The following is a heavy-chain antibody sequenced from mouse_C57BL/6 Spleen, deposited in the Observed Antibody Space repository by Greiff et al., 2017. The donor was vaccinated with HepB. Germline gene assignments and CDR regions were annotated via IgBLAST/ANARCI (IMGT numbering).Heavy chain of an antibody. CDR2: IYPRSGNT. CDR3: ASTTVVAKNAY. D-gene: IGHD1-1*01. Sequence: QVQLKQSGAELARPGASVKLSCKASGYTFTSYGISWVKQRTGQGLEWIGEIYPRSGNTYYNEKFKGKATLTADKSSSTAYMELRSLTSEDSAVYFCASTTVVAKNAYWGQGTLVTVSA. CDR1: GYTFTSYG. J-gene: IGHJ3*01. V-gene: IGHV1-81*01.